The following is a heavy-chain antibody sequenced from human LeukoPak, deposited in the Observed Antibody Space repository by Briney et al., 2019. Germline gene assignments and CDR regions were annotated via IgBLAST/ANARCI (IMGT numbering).Heavy chain of an antibody. CDR3: AKPYLGYCSGGSCYSGVAGVNYFDY. CDR2: ISGSGGST. D-gene: IGHD2-15*01. CDR1: GFTFSSYA. Sequence: HPGGSLRLSCAASGFTFSSYAMSWVRQAPGKGLEWVSAISGSGGSTYYADSVKGRFTISRDNSKNTLYLQMNSLRAEDTAVYYCAKPYLGYCSGGSCYSGVAGVNYFDYWGQGTLVTVSS. V-gene: IGHV3-23*01. J-gene: IGHJ4*02.